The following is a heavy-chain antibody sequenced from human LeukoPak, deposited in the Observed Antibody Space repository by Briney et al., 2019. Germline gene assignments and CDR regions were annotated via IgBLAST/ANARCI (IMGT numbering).Heavy chain of an antibody. Sequence: RPGGSLRLSCAASGFTFSSYWMSWVRQAPGKGLEWVANIKQDGSEKYYVDSVKGRFTISRDNAKNSLYLQMNSLRAEDTAVYYCARDRSGSYYHPFDYWGQGTLVTVSS. V-gene: IGHV3-7*01. J-gene: IGHJ4*02. CDR3: ARDRSGSYYHPFDY. CDR2: IKQDGSEK. CDR1: GFTFSSYW. D-gene: IGHD1-26*01.